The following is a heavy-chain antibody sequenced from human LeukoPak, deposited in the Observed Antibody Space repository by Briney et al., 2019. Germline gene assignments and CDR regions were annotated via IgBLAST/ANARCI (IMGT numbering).Heavy chain of an antibody. CDR3: VRDPYGTVGATVDI. Sequence: GGSLRLSCAASGFTFSTYGMNWVRQAPGKGLEWVSYISHSSDAIYYRDSVKGRFIISRDNAKNSLYLQMNSLRDEDTAVYYCVRDPYGTVGATVDIWGQGTLVTVSS. D-gene: IGHD1-26*01. CDR2: ISHSSDAI. V-gene: IGHV3-48*02. J-gene: IGHJ3*02. CDR1: GFTFSTYG.